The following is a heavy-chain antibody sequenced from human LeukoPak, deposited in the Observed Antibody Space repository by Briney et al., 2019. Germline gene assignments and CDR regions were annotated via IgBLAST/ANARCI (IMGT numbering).Heavy chain of an antibody. V-gene: IGHV3-21*01. J-gene: IGHJ4*02. CDR2: ISSSSSYI. CDR1: GFTFSSYS. Sequence: GGSLRLSCAASGFTFSSYSMNWVRQAQGKGLGWVSSISSSSSYISYADSVKGRFTISRDNAKNSLYLQMNSLRAEDTAVYYCASTWAYGAFDYWGQGTLVTVSS. CDR3: ASTWAYGAFDY. D-gene: IGHD4-17*01.